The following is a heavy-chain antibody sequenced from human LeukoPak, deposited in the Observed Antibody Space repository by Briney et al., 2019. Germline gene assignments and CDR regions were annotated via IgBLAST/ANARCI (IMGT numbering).Heavy chain of an antibody. D-gene: IGHD1-26*01. CDR3: ARDVVGAFGTKALDD. V-gene: IGHV1-69*13. CDR2: ITPIIGTA. Sequence: ASVKVSCKASGGTFSSYLISWVRQAPGQGLEWMGGITPIIGTADYIQKFQDRVTITADESTTTAYMELTGLRSEDTAIYYCARDVVGAFGTKALDDWGQGTLVTVSA. J-gene: IGHJ4*02. CDR1: GGTFSSYL.